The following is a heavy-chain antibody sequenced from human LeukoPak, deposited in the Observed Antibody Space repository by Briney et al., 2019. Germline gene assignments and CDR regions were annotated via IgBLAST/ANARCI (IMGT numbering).Heavy chain of an antibody. V-gene: IGHV3-30*18. D-gene: IGHD6-13*01. Sequence: GVSLRLSCAASGFTFSAYGMDWVRQAPGKGLDWVAFISDHEINKYYADSVKGRFAISRDNSKNTLYLQMNSLRAEDTAVYYCAKRHPTSWYVVDYWGQGTLVTVSS. CDR3: AKRHPTSWYVVDY. CDR1: GFTFSAYG. J-gene: IGHJ4*02. CDR2: ISDHEINK.